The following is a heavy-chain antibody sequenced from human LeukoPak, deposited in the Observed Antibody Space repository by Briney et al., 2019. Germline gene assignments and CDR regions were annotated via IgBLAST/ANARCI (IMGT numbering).Heavy chain of an antibody. J-gene: IGHJ4*02. CDR1: GFTFSNYV. CDR2: ISGSGGST. V-gene: IGHV3-23*01. Sequence: GGSLRLSCVVSGFTFSNYVMSWVRQAPGKGLEWVSSISGSGGSTHYIDSVKGRFTISRDNSKNTLYLQMNSLSAEDTATYYCARGSASSSGCHGIYWGQGTLVTVSS. D-gene: IGHD3-22*01. CDR3: ARGSASSSGCHGIY.